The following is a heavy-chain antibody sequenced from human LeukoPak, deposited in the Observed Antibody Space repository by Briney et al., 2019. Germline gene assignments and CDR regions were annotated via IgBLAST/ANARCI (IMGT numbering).Heavy chain of an antibody. V-gene: IGHV4-38-2*02. D-gene: IGHD3-10*01. CDR1: GYSISSGYY. J-gene: IGHJ4*02. CDR3: ASPPTMVRGVMGGY. Sequence: SETLSLTYTVSGYSISSGYYWGWIRQPPGKGLEWIGSIYHSGSTYYNPSLKSRVTLLVDTSKNQFSLKLNSVTAADTAVYYCASPPTMVRGVMGGYWGQGTLVTVSS. CDR2: IYHSGST.